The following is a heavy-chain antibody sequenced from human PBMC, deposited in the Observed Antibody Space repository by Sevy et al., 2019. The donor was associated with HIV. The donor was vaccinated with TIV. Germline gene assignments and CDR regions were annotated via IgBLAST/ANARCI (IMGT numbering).Heavy chain of an antibody. Sequence: SETLSLTCTVYGGSISGYYWSWIRQPPGKGLEWIGYISYSGSTNYNPSLKSRVTISVDTSKNEFSLKLGSVTAADTAVYYCARSRVITGTFDYWGQGTLVTVSS. CDR3: ARSRVITGTFDY. CDR2: ISYSGST. V-gene: IGHV4-59*01. J-gene: IGHJ4*02. D-gene: IGHD1-20*01. CDR1: GGSISGYY.